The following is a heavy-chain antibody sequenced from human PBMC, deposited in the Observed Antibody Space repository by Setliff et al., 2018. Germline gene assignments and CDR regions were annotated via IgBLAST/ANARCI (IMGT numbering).Heavy chain of an antibody. CDR2: INNYSFKT. CDR1: GYTFTNYG. Sequence: ASVKVSCKTSGYTFTNYGITWVRQAPGQGLEWMGWINNYSFKTNYPQKFLGRVTVTTDTSTSTAYMEVKSLTSDDTAIYYCARLVRYCTRTSCQRTSGAELWGQGTLVTVSS. CDR3: ARLVRYCTRTSCQRTSGAEL. D-gene: IGHD2-2*01. J-gene: IGHJ4*02. V-gene: IGHV1-18*01.